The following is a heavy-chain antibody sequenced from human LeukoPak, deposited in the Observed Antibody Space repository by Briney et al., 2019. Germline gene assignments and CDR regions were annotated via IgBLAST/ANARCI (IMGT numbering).Heavy chain of an antibody. CDR2: ISWNSGSI. J-gene: IGHJ4*02. V-gene: IGHV3-9*01. D-gene: IGHD4-23*01. CDR1: GFTFDDYA. CDR3: AKTRYGGKGDRYFDY. Sequence: GGSLRLSCAASGFTFDDYAMHWVRQAPGKGLEWVSGISWNSGSIGYADSVKGRFTISRDNAKNSLYLQMNSLRAEDTALYYCAKTRYGGKGDRYFDYWGQGTLVTVSS.